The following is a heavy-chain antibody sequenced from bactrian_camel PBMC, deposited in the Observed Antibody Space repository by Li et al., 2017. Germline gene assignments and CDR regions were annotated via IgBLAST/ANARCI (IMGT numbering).Heavy chain of an antibody. V-gene: IGHV3S53*01. Sequence: QLVESGGGSVQAGGSLRLSCTASGQTGSSKCMGWFRRPPGMQGEGVASICAGDSSPTYAVSVKGRFTISRDKNMVYLQMNSLRPEDTATYYCAAGLDRCYGGTWGAHYSGQGTQVTVS. CDR2: ICAGDSSP. CDR1: GQTGSSKC. CDR3: AAGLDRCYGGTWGAHY. J-gene: IGHJ4*01. D-gene: IGHD2*01.